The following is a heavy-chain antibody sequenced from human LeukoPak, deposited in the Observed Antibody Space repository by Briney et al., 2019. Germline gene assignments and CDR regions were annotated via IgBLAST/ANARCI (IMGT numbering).Heavy chain of an antibody. D-gene: IGHD6-25*01. CDR2: VFYSGST. V-gene: IGHV4-59*08. CDR3: ARLSSDGGTFFHN. CDR1: GGSMSYYY. Sequence: SETLSLTCSVSGGSMSYYYWSWIRQPPGKGLEWIGYVFYSGSTNYNPSLKSRVTISVDTSKNQFSLKLSSVTAADTAVYYCARLSSDGGTFFHNWGQGTLVTVSS. J-gene: IGHJ4*02.